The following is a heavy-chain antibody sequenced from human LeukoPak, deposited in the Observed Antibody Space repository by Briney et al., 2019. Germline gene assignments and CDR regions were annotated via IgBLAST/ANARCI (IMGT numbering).Heavy chain of an antibody. V-gene: IGHV1-46*01. CDR1: VYTFPPHY. Sequence: ASVKVPRQPAVYTFPPHYIHRVRQAPPQTREWMGTINPSVVRTSYAQKFQGRATMARDTSTSTVYMELSSLRSEGTAVYYCARGGRGEGTGTTRVAFDIWGQGTMVTVSS. D-gene: IGHD1-1*01. CDR2: INPSVVRT. J-gene: IGHJ3*02. CDR3: ARGGRGEGTGTTRVAFDI.